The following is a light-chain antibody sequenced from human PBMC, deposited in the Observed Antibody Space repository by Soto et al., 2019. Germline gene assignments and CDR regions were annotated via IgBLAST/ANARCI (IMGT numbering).Light chain of an antibody. Sequence: DIHMTQSPSTLSSSLGDRVTITFLASQTINSWLAWYQQKPGKAPKVLIFDASSLESGVPSRFSGSGSGTDFTLTISCLQSEDFATYYCQQYYSYPRTFGQGTKVDI. V-gene: IGKV1-5*01. J-gene: IGKJ1*01. CDR2: DAS. CDR3: QQYYSYPRT. CDR1: QTINSW.